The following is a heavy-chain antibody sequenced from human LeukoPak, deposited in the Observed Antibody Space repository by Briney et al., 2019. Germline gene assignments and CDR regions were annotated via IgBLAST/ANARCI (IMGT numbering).Heavy chain of an antibody. Sequence: GGSLRLSCAGSGFTFTTYSMNWVRQAPEKGLEWVSYISSTSRTIYYADSVKGRFTISRDNAKNSLYLHVSSLRAEDTAVYYCARVGYTYGYFDYWGQGTLVTVPS. CDR3: ARVGYTYGYFDY. CDR1: GFTFTTYS. V-gene: IGHV3-48*01. J-gene: IGHJ4*02. D-gene: IGHD5-18*01. CDR2: ISSTSRTI.